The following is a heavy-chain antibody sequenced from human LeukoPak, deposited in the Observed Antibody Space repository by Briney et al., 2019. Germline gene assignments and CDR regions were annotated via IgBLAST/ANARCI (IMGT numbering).Heavy chain of an antibody. J-gene: IGHJ3*02. Sequence: GRSLRLSCAASGFMFSNYGMQWVRQAPGKGLEWVAVISYHGSNKYYADSVKGRFTISRDNSKNTLYLQMNSLRAEDTAVYYCAKDLRRRYYFGSGSRGGTFDIWGQGTMVTVSS. CDR1: GFMFSNYG. CDR2: ISYHGSNK. CDR3: AKDLRRRYYFGSGSRGGTFDI. V-gene: IGHV3-30*18. D-gene: IGHD3-10*01.